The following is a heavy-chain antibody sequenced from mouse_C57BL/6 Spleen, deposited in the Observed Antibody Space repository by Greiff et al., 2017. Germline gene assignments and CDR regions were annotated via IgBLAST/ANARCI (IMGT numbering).Heavy chain of an antibody. V-gene: IGHV1-72*01. J-gene: IGHJ1*03. Sequence: VQLQQSGAELVKPGASVKLSCKASGYTFTSYWMHWVKQRPGRGLEWIGRIDPNSGGTKYNEKFKSKATLTVDKPSSTAYMQLSSLTSEDSAVYYCASPGYYYGSSYWYFDVWGTGTTVTVSS. CDR2: IDPNSGGT. D-gene: IGHD1-1*01. CDR1: GYTFTSYW. CDR3: ASPGYYYGSSYWYFDV.